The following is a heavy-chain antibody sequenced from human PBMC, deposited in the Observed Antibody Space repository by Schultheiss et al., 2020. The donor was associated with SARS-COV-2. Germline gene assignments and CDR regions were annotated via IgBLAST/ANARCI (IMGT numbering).Heavy chain of an antibody. Sequence: GGSLRLSCAASGFTFSSYSMNWVRQAPGKGLEWVSYISSSSSTIYYADSVKGRFTISRDNAKNSLYLQMNSLRAEDTAVYYCARDGVIVAFDYWGQGTLVTVSS. CDR1: GFTFSSYS. D-gene: IGHD3-22*01. V-gene: IGHV3-48*01. CDR2: ISSSSSTI. J-gene: IGHJ4*02. CDR3: ARDGVIVAFDY.